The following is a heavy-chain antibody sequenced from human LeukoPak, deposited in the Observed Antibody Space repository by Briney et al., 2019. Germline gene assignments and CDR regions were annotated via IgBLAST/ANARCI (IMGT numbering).Heavy chain of an antibody. Sequence: GGSLRLSCAASGFTFTTYAISWVRQAPGKGLEWVSSISRNGGEIYYADSVKGRFTISRDNSKNTVYLKMSALRAEYTALYYCAKDLRPTTISYFDNWGQGTLVTISS. J-gene: IGHJ4*02. D-gene: IGHD3-9*01. CDR2: ISRNGGEI. CDR1: GFTFTTYA. CDR3: AKDLRPTTISYFDN. V-gene: IGHV3-23*01.